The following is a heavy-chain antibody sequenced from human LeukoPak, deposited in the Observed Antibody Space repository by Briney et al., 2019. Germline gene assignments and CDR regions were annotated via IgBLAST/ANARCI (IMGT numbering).Heavy chain of an antibody. Sequence: PGGSLRLSCAASGFSFSKYWMRWVRQAPGKGLESVSRINTDGTVTTYADSVKGRFTVSRDNADNTMLLQMNRAGDEDTAVYYCATKQWLHPPPDSWGQGTPVTVSS. CDR1: GFSFSKYW. CDR2: INTDGTVT. D-gene: IGHD6-19*01. V-gene: IGHV3-74*01. CDR3: ATKQWLHPPPDS. J-gene: IGHJ4*02.